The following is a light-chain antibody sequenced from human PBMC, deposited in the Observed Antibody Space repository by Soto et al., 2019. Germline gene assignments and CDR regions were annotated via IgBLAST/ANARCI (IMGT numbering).Light chain of an antibody. V-gene: IGKV3-20*01. Sequence: EIALTQSPGTLSLSPGESATLSCRATQSVSSSYLAWYQQKPGQAPRLLIDGASSRATGIPDRFSGSGSGTDFTLTISRLEPEDFAVYYCQQYVSKTTFGPGTKVDIK. CDR3: QQYVSKTT. CDR2: GAS. CDR1: QSVSSSY. J-gene: IGKJ3*01.